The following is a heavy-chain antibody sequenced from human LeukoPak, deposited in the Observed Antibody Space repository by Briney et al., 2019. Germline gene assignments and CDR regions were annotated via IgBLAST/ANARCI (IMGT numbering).Heavy chain of an antibody. Sequence: ASVKVSCKASGYTLTSYAMNWVRQAPGQGLEWMGWINTNTGNPTYAQGFTGRFVFSLDTSVSTAYLQISSLKAEDTAVYYCAIGTYYDILTGYLPGWGYWGQGTLVTVSS. CDR3: AIGTYYDILTGYLPGWGY. V-gene: IGHV7-4-1*02. CDR2: INTNTGNP. J-gene: IGHJ4*02. CDR1: GYTLTSYA. D-gene: IGHD3-9*01.